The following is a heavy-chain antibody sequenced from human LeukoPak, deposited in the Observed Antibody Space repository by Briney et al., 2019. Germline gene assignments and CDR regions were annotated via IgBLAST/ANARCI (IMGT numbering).Heavy chain of an antibody. Sequence: ASVKVSCKASGYTFTGYYMHWVRQAPGQGLEWMGWINPNSGGTNYAQKFQGRVTMTRDTSIRTAYMELSRLRSDDTAVYYCARFGCSSTSCDEQGIYYYYYGMDVWGQGTTVTVSS. CDR1: GYTFTGYY. V-gene: IGHV1-2*02. J-gene: IGHJ6*02. CDR3: ARFGCSSTSCDEQGIYYYYYGMDV. CDR2: INPNSGGT. D-gene: IGHD2-2*01.